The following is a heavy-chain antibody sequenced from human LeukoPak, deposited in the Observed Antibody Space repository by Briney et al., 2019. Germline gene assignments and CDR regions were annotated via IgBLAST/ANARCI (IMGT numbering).Heavy chain of an antibody. V-gene: IGHV3-11*01. CDR3: ARGEGTMIVVVTPFDY. CDR1: GFTFSDYY. J-gene: IGHJ4*02. CDR2: ISSSGSTI. Sequence: GSLRLSCAASGFTFSDYYMSWIRQAPGKGLEWVSYISSSGSTIYYADSVKGRFTISRDNAKNSLYLQMNSLRAEDTAVYYCARGEGTMIVVVTPFDYWGQGTLVTVSS. D-gene: IGHD3-22*01.